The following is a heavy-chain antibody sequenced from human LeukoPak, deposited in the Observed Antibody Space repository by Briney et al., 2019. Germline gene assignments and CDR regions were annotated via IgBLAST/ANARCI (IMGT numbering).Heavy chain of an antibody. D-gene: IGHD3-10*01. CDR3: ARRGNYSYYHMDV. V-gene: IGHV3-48*04. Sequence: GRSLRLSCAASGFTFSNHAMNWVRQGPGKGLEWISYISTASSTVHYADSVKGRFTISRDNARNSLYLQMNSLRADDTAVYYCARRGNYSYYHMDVWGKGTTVTVSS. CDR2: ISTASSTV. J-gene: IGHJ6*03. CDR1: GFTFSNHA.